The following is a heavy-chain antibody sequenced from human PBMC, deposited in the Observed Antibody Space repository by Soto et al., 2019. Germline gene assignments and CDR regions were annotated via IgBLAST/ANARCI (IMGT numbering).Heavy chain of an antibody. V-gene: IGHV5-51*04. CDR3: TRTSAAGKTYYGMDD. Sequence: GSLRISPKGSVYSFTSYLIGSGREMPGKGLEWVGIIYPVDADTRYSPSFQGQDAISPHKPSRTAYLQLSSQKASDTAMYYCTRTSAAGKTYYGMDDLRQGTSVTASS. D-gene: IGHD6-13*01. CDR1: VYSFTSYL. CDR2: IYPVDADT. J-gene: IGHJ6*01.